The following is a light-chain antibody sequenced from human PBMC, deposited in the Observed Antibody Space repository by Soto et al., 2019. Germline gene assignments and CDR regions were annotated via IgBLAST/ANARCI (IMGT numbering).Light chain of an antibody. CDR2: GNS. Sequence: QSVLTQPPSVSGAPGQRVTISCTGSSSNIGAGYDVHWYQQLPGTAPKLLIYGNSNRPSGVPNRFSVSKSGTSASLAITGLRAGDEADYSCQSYDSSLSVWVFGGGTKLTVL. V-gene: IGLV1-40*01. J-gene: IGLJ3*02. CDR3: QSYDSSLSVWV. CDR1: SSNIGAGYD.